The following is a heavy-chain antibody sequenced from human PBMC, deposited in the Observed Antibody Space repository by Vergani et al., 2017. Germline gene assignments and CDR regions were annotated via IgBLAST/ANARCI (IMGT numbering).Heavy chain of an antibody. J-gene: IGHJ3*02. CDR2: ISWNSGSI. CDR3: ARIGPLGELSGDDAFDI. V-gene: IGHV3-9*01. Sequence: EVQLVESGGGLVQPGRSLRLSCAASGFTFDDYAMHWVRQAPGKGLEWVSGISWNSGSIGYADSVKGRFTISRDNSKNTLYLQMNSLRAEDTAVYYCARIGPLGELSGDDAFDIWGQGTMVTVSS. CDR1: GFTFDDYA. D-gene: IGHD3-16*02.